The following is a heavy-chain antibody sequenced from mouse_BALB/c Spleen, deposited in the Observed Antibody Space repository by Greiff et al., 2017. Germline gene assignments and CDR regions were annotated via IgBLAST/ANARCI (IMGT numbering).Heavy chain of an antibody. D-gene: IGHD4-1*01. CDR1: GYTFTSYW. CDR3: ATNWDWFAY. CDR2: IYPGDGDT. J-gene: IGHJ3*01. Sequence: VQLQQSGAELARPGASVKLSCKASGYTFTSYWMQWVKQRPGQGLEWIGAIYPGDGDTRYTQKFKGKATLTADKSSSTAYMQLSSLASEDSAVYYCATNWDWFAYWGQGTLVTVSA. V-gene: IGHV1-87*01.